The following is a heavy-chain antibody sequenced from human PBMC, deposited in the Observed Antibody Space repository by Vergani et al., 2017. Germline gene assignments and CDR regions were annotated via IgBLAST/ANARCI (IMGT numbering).Heavy chain of an antibody. CDR1: GYTFTSYG. V-gene: IGHV1-18*01. CDR3: ARDLEXNYYGSWSYHKPGY. D-gene: IGHD3-10*01. Sequence: QVQLVQSGAEVKKPGASVKVSCKASGYTFTSYGISWVRQAPGQGLEWMGWISAYNGNTNYAQKLQGRVTMTTDTSTSTAYMELRSLRSDDTAVYYCARDLEXNYYGSWSYHKPGYWGQGTLVTVSS. CDR2: ISAYNGNT. J-gene: IGHJ4*02.